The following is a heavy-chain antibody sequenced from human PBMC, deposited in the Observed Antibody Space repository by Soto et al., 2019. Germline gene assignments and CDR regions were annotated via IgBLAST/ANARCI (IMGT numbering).Heavy chain of an antibody. CDR2: INWKSDI. D-gene: IGHD3-16*01. Sequence: GGSLRLSCAVSGFTFDDNAMHWVRQAPEKGLAWVSGINWKSDIGYADSVKGRFTISRDNAENSLYLQMNSLRAENTALYYCAISQDRGGRTTFIYWGQGTQVTVSS. J-gene: IGHJ4*02. V-gene: IGHV3-9*01. CDR3: AISQDRGGRTTFIY. CDR1: GFTFDDNA.